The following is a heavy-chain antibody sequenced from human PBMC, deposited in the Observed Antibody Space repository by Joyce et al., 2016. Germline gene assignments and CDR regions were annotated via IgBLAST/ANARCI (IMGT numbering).Heavy chain of an antibody. CDR3: VRGRSARPGGPNWFDP. V-gene: IGHV3-74*01. J-gene: IGHJ5*02. D-gene: IGHD6-6*01. CDR2: NNHDGSKK. CDR1: GFSFSGYW. Sequence: EVQLVESGGGLFQPGGSLRLSCAASGFSFSGYWIHWVRQAPGKGMVWVPRNNHDGSKKSFANDVKGRCTIARDNAKNTLYLQMNSVRAEDTAVYYCVRGRSARPGGPNWFDPWGQRTLVTVSS.